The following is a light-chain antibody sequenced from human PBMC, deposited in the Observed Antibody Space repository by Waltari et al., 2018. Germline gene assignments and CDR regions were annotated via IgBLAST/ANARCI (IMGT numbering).Light chain of an antibody. CDR1: QRVSSY. V-gene: IGKV1-39*01. CDR2: SAS. J-gene: IGKJ2*01. CDR3: QQTYSVPHT. Sequence: IQMAQSPPSLSASVGDRVNITSRASQRVSSYLNWLQQKSGKAPQVLIYSASSLQPGAPSRFSGSGSGTDFTLTISSLQPEDFATYYCQQTYSVPHTFGQGTKLEIK.